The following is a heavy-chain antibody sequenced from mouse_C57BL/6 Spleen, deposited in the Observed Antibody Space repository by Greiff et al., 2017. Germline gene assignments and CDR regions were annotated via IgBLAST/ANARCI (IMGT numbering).Heavy chain of an antibody. Sequence: QVLLQQPGAELVRPGSSVKLSCKASGYTFTSYWMHWVKQRPIQGLEWIGNIDPSDSETHYNQKFKDKATLTVDKSSSTAYMQLSSLTSEDSAVYYCARNGSSWFDVWGTGTTVTVSS. V-gene: IGHV1-52*01. CDR2: IDPSDSET. CDR3: ARNGSSWFDV. J-gene: IGHJ1*03. D-gene: IGHD1-1*01. CDR1: GYTFTSYW.